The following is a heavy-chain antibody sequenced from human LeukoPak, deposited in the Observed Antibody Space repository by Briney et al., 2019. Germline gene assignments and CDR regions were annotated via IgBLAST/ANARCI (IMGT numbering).Heavy chain of an antibody. J-gene: IGHJ5*02. Sequence: ASVRVSCKASGYTFSSNDINWVRQAPGQGLEWMGWMSPNSGNIGYAQKFQGRLTIGRNVSISTAYMELTSLRSDDTAVYYCARDLGVVTPRFDPWGQGTLVIVSS. D-gene: IGHD2-2*01. CDR3: ARDLGVVTPRFDP. V-gene: IGHV1-8*03. CDR1: GYTFSSND. CDR2: MSPNSGNI.